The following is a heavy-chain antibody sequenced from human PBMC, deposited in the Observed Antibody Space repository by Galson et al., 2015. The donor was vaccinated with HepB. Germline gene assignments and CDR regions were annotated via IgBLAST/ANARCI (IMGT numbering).Heavy chain of an antibody. CDR2: ISYDGSNK. J-gene: IGHJ4*02. D-gene: IGHD3-22*01. Sequence: SLRLSCAASGFTFSSYGMHWVRQAPGKGLEWVAVISYDGSNKYYADSVKGRFTISRDNSKNTLYLQMNSLRAEDTAVYYCANGDYYDSSGYSPHYWGQGTLVTVSS. V-gene: IGHV3-30*18. CDR3: ANGDYYDSSGYSPHY. CDR1: GFTFSSYG.